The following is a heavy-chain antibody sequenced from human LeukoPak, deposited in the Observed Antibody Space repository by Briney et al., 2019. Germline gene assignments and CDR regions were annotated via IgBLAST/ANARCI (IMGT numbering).Heavy chain of an antibody. CDR2: IYYSGST. J-gene: IGHJ4*02. CDR3: ASPTFYCSGGSCYSGSLDY. CDR1: GFTFSSYW. V-gene: IGHV4-39*07. Sequence: GSLRLSCAASGFTFSSYWMSWIRQPPGKGLEWIGSIYYSGSTYYNPSLKSRVTISVDTSKNQFSLKLSSVTAADTAVYYCASPTFYCSGGSCYSGSLDYWGQGTLVTVSS. D-gene: IGHD2-15*01.